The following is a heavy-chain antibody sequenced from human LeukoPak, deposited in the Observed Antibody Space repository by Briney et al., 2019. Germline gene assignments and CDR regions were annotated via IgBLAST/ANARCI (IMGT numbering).Heavy chain of an antibody. CDR3: ARAPTTYYYDSSGYYYVFTYFDY. CDR1: GFTFSSYW. Sequence: GGSLRLSCAASGFTFSSYWMSWVRRAPGKGLEWVANIKQDGSEKYYVDSVKGRFTISRDNAKNSLYLQMNSLRAEDTAVYYCARAPTTYYYDSSGYYYVFTYFDYWGQGTLVTVSS. D-gene: IGHD3-22*01. V-gene: IGHV3-7*01. CDR2: IKQDGSEK. J-gene: IGHJ4*02.